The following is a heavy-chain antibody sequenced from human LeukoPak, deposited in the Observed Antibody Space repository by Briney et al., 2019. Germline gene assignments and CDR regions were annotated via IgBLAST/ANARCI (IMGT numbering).Heavy chain of an antibody. J-gene: IGHJ5*02. CDR3: ARDLYSSSNWFDP. CDR2: IYYSGNT. D-gene: IGHD6-6*01. V-gene: IGHV4-39*07. CDR1: GGSISSSSYY. Sequence: SETLSLTCTVSGGSISSSSYYWAWIRQPPGKGLEWIGSIYYSGNTYYKSSLKSRVTIAVDTSKNQFSLKLNSVTAADTAVYYCARDLYSSSNWFDPWGQGTLVTVSS.